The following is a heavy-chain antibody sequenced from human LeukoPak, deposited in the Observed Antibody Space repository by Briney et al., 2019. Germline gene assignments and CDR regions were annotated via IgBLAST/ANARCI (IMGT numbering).Heavy chain of an antibody. CDR2: IRYDGSNK. J-gene: IGHJ3*02. D-gene: IGHD6-19*01. CDR1: GFTFSSCG. Sequence: GGSLRLSCAASGFTFSSCGMHWVRQAPGKRLEWVAFIRYDGSNKYYADSVKGRFTISRDNSKNTLYLQMNSLRAEDTAVYYCAREGIAVAGNAFDIWGQGTMVTVSS. V-gene: IGHV3-30*02. CDR3: AREGIAVAGNAFDI.